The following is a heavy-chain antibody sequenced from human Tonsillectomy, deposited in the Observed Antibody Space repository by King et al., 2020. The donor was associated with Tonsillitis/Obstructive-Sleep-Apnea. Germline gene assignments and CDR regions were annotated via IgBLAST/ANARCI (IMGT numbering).Heavy chain of an antibody. CDR1: GFSLTNAKMG. CDR3: ASTLSASYYYYFSMDV. D-gene: IGHD2-2*01. V-gene: IGHV2-26*01. CDR2: IFSNDEE. Sequence: TLKESGPVLVKPPETLTLTCTVSGFSLTNAKMGVCWIRQPPGKALEWLAHIFSNDEESYSTSLKSRLTISKDTSKSQVVLTMTNLDPVDTATYYCASTLSASYYYYFSMDVWGKGTTVTVSS. J-gene: IGHJ6*03.